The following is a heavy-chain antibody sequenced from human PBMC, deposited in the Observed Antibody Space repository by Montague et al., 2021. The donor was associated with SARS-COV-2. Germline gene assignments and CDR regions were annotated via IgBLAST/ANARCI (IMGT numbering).Heavy chain of an antibody. V-gene: IGHV3-48*03. CDR1: GFTFSSYE. CDR2: IAHSGSTI. Sequence: SLRLSCAASGFTFSSYEINWVRRAPGKGLEWVSYIAHSGSTIYYADSVKGRFTISRDNAKNSLYLQMSSLRAEDTAVYYCARQHDLWNGYFDYWGQGTLVTVSS. CDR3: ARQHDLWNGYFDY. J-gene: IGHJ4*02. D-gene: IGHD3-3*01.